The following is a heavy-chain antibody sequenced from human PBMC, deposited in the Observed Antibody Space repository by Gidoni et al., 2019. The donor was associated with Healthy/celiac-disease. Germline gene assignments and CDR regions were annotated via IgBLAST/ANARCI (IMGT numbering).Heavy chain of an antibody. CDR2: ISSRSGDI. J-gene: IGHJ4*02. V-gene: IGHV3-21*01. CDR1: GFPFTTYG. CDR3: ATNRPQKYYFDY. Sequence: EVQLVDSGGGLIKPGVSLRVSCAASGFPFTTYGMNWVRQAPGKGLEWVSSISSRSGDISYADSVRGRFTISRDNAKNSLYLQMNSLRADDTAVYYCATNRPQKYYFDYWGQGTLVTVSS.